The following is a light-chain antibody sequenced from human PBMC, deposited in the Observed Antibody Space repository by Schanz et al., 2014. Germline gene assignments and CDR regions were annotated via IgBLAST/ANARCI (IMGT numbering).Light chain of an antibody. V-gene: IGLV2-14*02. CDR1: SSDVGSYNL. CDR2: EGS. Sequence: QSALTQPASVSGSPGQSITISCTGTSSDVGSYNLVSWYQQHPGKAPKLMIYEGSKRPSGVPDRFSGSKSGNTASLTISGLQPEDEADYYCSSYTSSDNLVFGGGTKVTVL. J-gene: IGLJ3*02. CDR3: SSYTSSDNLV.